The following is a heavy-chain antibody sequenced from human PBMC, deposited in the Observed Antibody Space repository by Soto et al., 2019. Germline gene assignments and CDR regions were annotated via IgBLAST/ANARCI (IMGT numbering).Heavy chain of an antibody. CDR1: GFTLSDRY. Sequence: GGSLRLSCAASGFTLSDRYMDWVRQAPGKGLEWVGLTRNKAKSYTTDYAATVKGRFTISRDDSKKSLYLQMDSLKTEDSAVYYCTTASCSGGTCWGMDVWGQGTTVTVSS. V-gene: IGHV3-72*01. J-gene: IGHJ6*02. CDR2: TRNKAKSYTT. D-gene: IGHD2-15*01. CDR3: TTASCSGGTCWGMDV.